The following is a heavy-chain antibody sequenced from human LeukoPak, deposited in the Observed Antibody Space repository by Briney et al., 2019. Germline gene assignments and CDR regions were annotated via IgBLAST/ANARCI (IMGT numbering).Heavy chain of an antibody. CDR3: AKETTTVTAWFDP. CDR1: GFTFSSYG. V-gene: IGHV3-30*18. D-gene: IGHD4-17*01. CDR2: ISYDGSNK. J-gene: IGHJ5*02. Sequence: ARPLRVSCAASGFTFSSYGMHWVRQAPCKGLDWVAVISYDGSNKYYADSVKGRFTISRDNSKNTLYLQMNSLRAEATAVYYCAKETTTVTAWFDPWGQGTLVTVSS.